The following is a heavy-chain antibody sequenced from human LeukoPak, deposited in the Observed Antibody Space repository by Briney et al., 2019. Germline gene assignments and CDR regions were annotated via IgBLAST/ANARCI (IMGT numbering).Heavy chain of an antibody. Sequence: ASVKVSCKASGYTFTGYYMHWVRQAPGQGLEWTGWINPNSGGTNYAQKFQGRVTMTRDTSISTAYMELSRLRSDDTAVYYCARVGYGDYVRFDPWGQGTLVTVSS. D-gene: IGHD4-17*01. V-gene: IGHV1-2*02. CDR3: ARVGYGDYVRFDP. CDR2: INPNSGGT. J-gene: IGHJ5*02. CDR1: GYTFTGYY.